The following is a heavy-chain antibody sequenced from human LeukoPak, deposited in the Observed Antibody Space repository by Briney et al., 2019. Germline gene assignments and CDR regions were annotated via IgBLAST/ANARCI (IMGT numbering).Heavy chain of an antibody. Sequence: GGSLRLSCAASGFTFSSYEMNWVRQAPGKGLEWVSYISSSGTTIYYADSVKGRFTISRDNAKDSLYLQMNSLRAEDTAVYYCAIGLFEEQQPYWGQGTLVTVSS. D-gene: IGHD6-13*01. J-gene: IGHJ4*02. CDR2: ISSSGTTI. CDR3: AIGLFEEQQPY. CDR1: GFTFSSYE. V-gene: IGHV3-48*03.